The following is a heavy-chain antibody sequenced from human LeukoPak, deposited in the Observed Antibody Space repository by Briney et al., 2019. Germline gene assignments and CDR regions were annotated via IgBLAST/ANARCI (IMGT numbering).Heavy chain of an antibody. CDR3: ARLVDYYDXXXYVSP. CDR1: GGSFSGYY. J-gene: IGHJ5*02. V-gene: IGHV4-34*01. CDR2: INHSGST. Sequence: SETLSLTCAVYGGSFSGYYWSWIRQPPGKGLEWIGEINHSGSTNYNPSLKSRVTISVDTSKNQFSLKLSSVTAADTAVYYCARLVDYYDXXXYVSPWGQGTLVTVS. D-gene: IGHD3-22*01.